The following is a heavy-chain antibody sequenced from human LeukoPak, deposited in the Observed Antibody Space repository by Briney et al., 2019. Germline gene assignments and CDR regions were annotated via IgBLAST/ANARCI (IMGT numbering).Heavy chain of an antibody. CDR2: IYYSGST. J-gene: IGHJ4*02. Sequence: SETLSLTCTVSGGSISSYYWSWIRQFPGKGLEWIGYIYYSGSTHYNPSLTSRVTISVDTSKNQFSLKLSSVTAADTAVYYCARDRVHEELGTFDYWGQGTLVTVSS. D-gene: IGHD7-27*01. CDR3: ARDRVHEELGTFDY. CDR1: GGSISSYY. V-gene: IGHV4-59*01.